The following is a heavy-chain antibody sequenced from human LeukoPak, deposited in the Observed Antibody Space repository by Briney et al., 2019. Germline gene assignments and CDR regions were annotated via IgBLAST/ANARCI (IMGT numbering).Heavy chain of an antibody. V-gene: IGHV4-59*01. J-gene: IGHJ4*02. CDR2: IYYSGST. Sequence: TSETLSLTCTVSGGSISSYYWSWIRQPSGKGLEWIGYIYYSGSTNYNPSLKSRVTISVDTSKNQFSLKLSSVTAADTAVYYCARAGDGGNDYWGQGTLVTVSS. CDR3: ARAGDGGNDY. CDR1: GGSISSYY. D-gene: IGHD5-24*01.